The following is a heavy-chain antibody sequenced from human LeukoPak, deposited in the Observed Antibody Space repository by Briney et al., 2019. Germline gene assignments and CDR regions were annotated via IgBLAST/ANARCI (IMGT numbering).Heavy chain of an antibody. CDR3: ARAPRVVATYYFDY. CDR1: GFTFSSYW. Sequence: GGSLRLSCAASGFTFSSYWMSWVRQAPGKGLEWVANIKQDGSEKYYVDSVKGRFTISRDNAKNSLYLQMNSLRAEDTAVYYCARAPRVVATYYFDYWGQGTLVTVSS. J-gene: IGHJ4*02. CDR2: IKQDGSEK. D-gene: IGHD2-15*01. V-gene: IGHV3-7*01.